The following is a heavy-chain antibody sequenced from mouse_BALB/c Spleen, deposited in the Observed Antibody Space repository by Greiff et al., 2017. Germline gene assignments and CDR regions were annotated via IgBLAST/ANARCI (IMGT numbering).Heavy chain of an antibody. CDR3: ARPPDHWYFDV. CDR2: ISSGGSYT. V-gene: IGHV5-4*02. Sequence: DVMLVESGGGLVKPGGSLKLSCAASGFTFSDYYMYWVRQTPEKRLEWVATISSGGSYTYYPDSVKGRFTISRDNAKNTLYLQMSSLKSEDTAMYYCARPPDHWYFDVWGAGTTVTVSS. J-gene: IGHJ1*01. CDR1: GFTFSDYY.